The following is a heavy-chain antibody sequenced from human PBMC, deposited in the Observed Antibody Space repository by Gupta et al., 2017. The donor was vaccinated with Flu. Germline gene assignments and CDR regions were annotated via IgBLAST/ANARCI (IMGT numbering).Heavy chain of an antibody. Sequence: EVQLVESGGGLVKPGGSLRLSCAASVFTFSIYSMNWVRQAPGKGLEWVSFISSSSSYIYYADSLKGRFTISRDNAKNSLYLQMNSLRAEDTAVYYCARVFGREDAFDIWGQGTMVTVSS. CDR3: ARVFGREDAFDI. J-gene: IGHJ3*02. D-gene: IGHD3-3*01. V-gene: IGHV3-21*01. CDR1: VFTFSIYS. CDR2: ISSSSSYI.